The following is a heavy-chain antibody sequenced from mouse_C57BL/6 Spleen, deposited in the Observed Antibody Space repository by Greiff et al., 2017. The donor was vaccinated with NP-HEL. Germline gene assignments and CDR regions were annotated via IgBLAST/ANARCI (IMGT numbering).Heavy chain of an antibody. V-gene: IGHV5-4*03. CDR1: GFTFSSYA. J-gene: IGHJ1*03. D-gene: IGHD1-1*01. CDR2: ISDGGSYT. CDR3: ASGGSSYTGYFDV. Sequence: EVMLVESGGGLVKPGGSLKLSCAASGFTFSSYAMSWVRQTPEKRLEWVATISDGGSYTYYPDNVKGRFTISRDNAKNNLYMQMSHLKSEDTAMYYCASGGSSYTGYFDVWGTGTTVTVSS.